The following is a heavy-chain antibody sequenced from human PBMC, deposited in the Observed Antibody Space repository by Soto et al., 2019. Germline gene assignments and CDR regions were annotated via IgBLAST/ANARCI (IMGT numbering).Heavy chain of an antibody. CDR3: ARREKYDYDGSGYWGMDV. D-gene: IGHD3-22*01. J-gene: IGHJ6*02. V-gene: IGHV4-4*02. Sequence: QVLLQESGPGLVKPSGTLSLTCAVSGDSISKNSWWSWVRQSPGKGLEWIGEIYYSGSTNYTPSLKSRIIILAHTSKNQFDLKMTPVTASDTAVYFCARREKYDYDGSGYWGMDVWGQGATVTVSS. CDR2: IYYSGST. CDR1: GDSISKNSW.